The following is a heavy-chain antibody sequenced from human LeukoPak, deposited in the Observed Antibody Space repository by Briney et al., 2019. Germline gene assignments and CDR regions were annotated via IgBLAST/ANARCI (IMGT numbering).Heavy chain of an antibody. V-gene: IGHV3-9*01. CDR3: AKPYGSGSYGGAFDI. CDR2: ISWNSGSI. J-gene: IGHJ3*02. D-gene: IGHD3-10*01. CDR1: GFTFDDYA. Sequence: PGGSPRLSCAASGFTFDDYAMHWVRQAPGKGLEWVSGISWNSGSIGYADSVKGRFTISRDNAKNSLYLQMNSLRAEDTALYYCAKPYGSGSYGGAFDIWGQGAMVTVSS.